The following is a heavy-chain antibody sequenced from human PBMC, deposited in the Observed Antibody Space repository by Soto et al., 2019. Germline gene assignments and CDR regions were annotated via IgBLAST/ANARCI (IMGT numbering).Heavy chain of an antibody. CDR2: INPNSGGT. Sequence: QVQLVQSGAEVKKPGASVKVSCKASGYTFTGYYMHWVRQAPGQGLEWMGWINPNSGGTNYAQKFQGRVTMTRDTSISTAYMELSRLGSDDTAVYYCARDLGEYCSGGSCYAHYYYYYGMDVWGQGTTVTVSS. CDR1: GYTFTGYY. V-gene: IGHV1-2*02. CDR3: ARDLGEYCSGGSCYAHYYYYYGMDV. J-gene: IGHJ6*02. D-gene: IGHD2-15*01.